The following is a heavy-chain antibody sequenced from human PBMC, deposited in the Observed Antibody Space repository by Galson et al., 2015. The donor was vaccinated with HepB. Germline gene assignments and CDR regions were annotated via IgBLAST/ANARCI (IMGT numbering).Heavy chain of an antibody. D-gene: IGHD2-2*02. CDR2: IKSKTDGGTT. CDR3: TTDGGGDRYCSSTSCYTGWAFDY. J-gene: IGHJ4*02. V-gene: IGHV3-15*07. Sequence: SLRLSCAASGFTFSNAWMNWVRQAPGKGLEWVGRIKSKTDGGTTDYAAPVKGRFTISRDDSKNTLYLQMNSLKTEDTAVYYCTTDGGGDRYCSSTSCYTGWAFDYWGQGTLVTVSS. CDR1: GFTFSNAW.